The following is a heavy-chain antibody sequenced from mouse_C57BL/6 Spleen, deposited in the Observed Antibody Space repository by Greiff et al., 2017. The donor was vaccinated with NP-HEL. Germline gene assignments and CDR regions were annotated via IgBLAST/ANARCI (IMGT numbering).Heavy chain of an antibody. Sequence: EVQGVESGGGLVKPGGSLKLSCAASGFTFSDYGMHWVRQAPEKGLEWVAYISSGSSTIYYADTVKGRFTISRDNAKNTLFLQMTSLRSEDTAMYYCARHDYYGSSYDFDVWGTGTTVTVSS. CDR1: GFTFSDYG. CDR3: ARHDYYGSSYDFDV. J-gene: IGHJ1*03. CDR2: ISSGSSTI. V-gene: IGHV5-17*01. D-gene: IGHD1-1*01.